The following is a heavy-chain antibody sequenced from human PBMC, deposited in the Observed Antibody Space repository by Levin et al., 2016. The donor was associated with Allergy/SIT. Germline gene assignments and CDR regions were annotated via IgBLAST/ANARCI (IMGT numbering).Heavy chain of an antibody. V-gene: IGHV3-23*01. CDR1: GFTVSSNY. J-gene: IGHJ6*02. CDR3: AKDRGYYYYGMDV. D-gene: IGHD3-10*01. CDR2: ISGSGGST. Sequence: GESLKISCAASGFTVSSNYMSWVRQAPGKGLEWVSAISGSGGSTYYADSVKGRFTISRDNSKNTLYLQMNSLRAEDTAVYYCAKDRGYYYYGMDVWGQGTTVTVSS.